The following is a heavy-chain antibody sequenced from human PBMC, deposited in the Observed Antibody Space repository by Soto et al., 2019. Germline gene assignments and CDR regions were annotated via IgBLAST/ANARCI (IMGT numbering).Heavy chain of an antibody. CDR1: GFTLSSYS. V-gene: IGHV3-48*01. CDR3: ARDREYDFWSGYVGGFDY. J-gene: IGHJ4*02. D-gene: IGHD3-3*01. Sequence: EVQLVESGGGLVQPGGSLRLSCAASGFTLSSYSMNWVRQAPGKGLEWVSYISSSSSTRHYADSVKGRFTISRDNAKNSLYRQMNSLRGEDTAMYYCARDREYDFWSGYVGGFDYWGQGTLVTVSS. CDR2: ISSSSSTR.